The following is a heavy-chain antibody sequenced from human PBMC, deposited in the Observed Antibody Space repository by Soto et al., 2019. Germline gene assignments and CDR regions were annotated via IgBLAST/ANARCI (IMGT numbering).Heavy chain of an antibody. D-gene: IGHD3-3*01. CDR3: ARDKRDLRFLEWSYYYDY. V-gene: IGHV3-30-3*01. Sequence: QVQLVESGGGVVQPGRSLRLSCAASGLTFSSYAMHWVRQAPGKGLEWVAVISYDGSNKYYADSVKGRFTISRDNSKNTRYLQMNSLRAEDTAVYYCARDKRDLRFLEWSYYYDYWGQGSLVTVSS. CDR1: GLTFSSYA. CDR2: ISYDGSNK. J-gene: IGHJ4*02.